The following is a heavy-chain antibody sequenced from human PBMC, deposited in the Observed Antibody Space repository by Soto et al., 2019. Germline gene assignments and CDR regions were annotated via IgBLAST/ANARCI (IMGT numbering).Heavy chain of an antibody. V-gene: IGHV1-3*01. CDR2: INAGNGST. CDR1: GYTFTSYA. CDR3: ARVEQWLVPY. J-gene: IGHJ4*02. Sequence: ASVKVSCKASGYTFTSYAMHWVRQAPGQRLEWMGWINAGNGSTKYSQKFQGRVTITRDTSASTAYMELSSLRSEDTAMYYCARVEQWLVPYWGQGTLVTVSS. D-gene: IGHD6-19*01.